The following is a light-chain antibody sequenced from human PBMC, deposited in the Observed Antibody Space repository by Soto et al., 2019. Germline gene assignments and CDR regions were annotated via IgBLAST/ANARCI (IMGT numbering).Light chain of an antibody. Sequence: AIQMTQSPSSLSASVGDRLIITCRASQGIRNDLGWYQQKPGKAPKLLIYDASSLQSGVPSRFRGSGSGTDFTLTISSLQPEDFATYYCLQDYSYPWTFGQGTMVHIK. CDR3: LQDYSYPWT. CDR1: QGIRND. V-gene: IGKV1-6*01. CDR2: DAS. J-gene: IGKJ1*01.